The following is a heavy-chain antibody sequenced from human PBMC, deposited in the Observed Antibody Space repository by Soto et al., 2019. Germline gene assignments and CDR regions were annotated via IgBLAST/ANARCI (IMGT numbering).Heavy chain of an antibody. CDR2: ISAYNGNT. CDR1: GYTFTSYG. Sequence: SVKVSCKASGYTFTSYGISWVRQAPVQGLEWMGWISAYNGNTNYAQKLQGRVTMTTDTSTSTAYMELRRLRSDDTAVYYCARYYYDSSGRRAYYFDYWGQGTLVTVSS. J-gene: IGHJ4*02. CDR3: ARYYYDSSGRRAYYFDY. D-gene: IGHD3-22*01. V-gene: IGHV1-18*01.